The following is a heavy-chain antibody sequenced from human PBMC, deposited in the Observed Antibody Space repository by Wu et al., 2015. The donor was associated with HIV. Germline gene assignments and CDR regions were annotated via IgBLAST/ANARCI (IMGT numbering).Heavy chain of an antibody. CDR3: ARQRAYTSGWYIFDY. CDR1: GYIFTSYD. CDR2: MNPRSGNT. V-gene: IGHV1-8*01. Sequence: QVQLMQSGAEVKKPGASVKVSCKTSGYIFTSYDINWVRRATGQGLEWMGWMNPRSGNTGYAQNFQGRVTMTRDTSISTANMELSSLRSEDTAVYYCARQRAYTSGWYIFDYWGQGTLVTVSS. D-gene: IGHD6-19*01. J-gene: IGHJ4*02.